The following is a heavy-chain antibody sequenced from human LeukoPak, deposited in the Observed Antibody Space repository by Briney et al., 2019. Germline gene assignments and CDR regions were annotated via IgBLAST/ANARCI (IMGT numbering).Heavy chain of an antibody. V-gene: IGHV4-4*07. Sequence: SETLSLTCTVSGGSISSYYWSWIRQPAGKGLEWIGRIYTSGSTNYNPSLKSRVTMSVDTSKNQFSLKLSSVTAADTAVYYRARDRTAAGIMDYWGQGTLVTVSS. CDR1: GGSISSYY. CDR2: IYTSGST. J-gene: IGHJ4*02. CDR3: ARDRTAAGIMDY. D-gene: IGHD6-13*01.